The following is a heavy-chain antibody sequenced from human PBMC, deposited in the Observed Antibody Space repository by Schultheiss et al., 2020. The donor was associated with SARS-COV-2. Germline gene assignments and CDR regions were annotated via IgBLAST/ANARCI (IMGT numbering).Heavy chain of an antibody. CDR2: ISSSSSYI. D-gene: IGHD3-22*01. V-gene: IGHV3-21*05. CDR1: GFTFSSYS. CDR3: ARDPDLLIVVLAGPMDV. J-gene: IGHJ6*02. Sequence: GGSLRLSCAASGFTFSSYSMNWVRQAPGKGLEWVSYISSSSSYIYYADSVKGRFTISRDNAKNSLYLQMNSLRAEDTAVYYCARDPDLLIVVLAGPMDVWGQGTAVTVSS.